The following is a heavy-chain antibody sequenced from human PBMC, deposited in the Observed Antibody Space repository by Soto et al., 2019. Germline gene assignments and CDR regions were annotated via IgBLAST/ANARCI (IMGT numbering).Heavy chain of an antibody. CDR2: IKEDGSEK. CDR3: ARLGPGNYRNY. J-gene: IGHJ4*02. Sequence: GGSLRLSCAASGFTFSTFWMDWVRQAPGKGLEWVAKIKEDGSEKYYADSVKGRFIISRDNARNSVYLQMNSLRAEDTAVYYFARLGPGNYRNYWGKETLVTSSS. CDR1: GFTFSTFW. D-gene: IGHD3-10*01. V-gene: IGHV3-7*03.